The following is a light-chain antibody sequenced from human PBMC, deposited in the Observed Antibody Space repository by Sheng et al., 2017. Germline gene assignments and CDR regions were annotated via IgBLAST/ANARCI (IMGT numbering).Light chain of an antibody. CDR1: QGISNY. V-gene: IGKV1-27*01. CDR2: AAS. Sequence: DIQMTQSPSSLSASVGDRVTITCRASQGISNYLAWYQQKPGKVPKLLIYAASTLQSGVPSRFSGSGSGTDFTLTISRLEPEDFAVYYCQQYDTSQVTFGQGTRLEI. J-gene: IGKJ5*01. CDR3: QQYDTSQVT.